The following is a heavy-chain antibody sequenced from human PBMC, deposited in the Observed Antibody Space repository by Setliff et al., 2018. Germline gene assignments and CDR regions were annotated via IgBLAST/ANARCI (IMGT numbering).Heavy chain of an antibody. V-gene: IGHV4-31*03. CDR2: IYHSGTT. J-gene: IGHJ6*03. CDR1: GGSITTGGYY. Sequence: PSETLSLTCTVSGGSITTGGYYWSWIRQHPGEGSEWIGYIYHSGTTYYNPSLESRVRLSVDTSNSQFSLKLSSVTAADRAIYFCARYSSPYYYMDVWGTGIAVTVSS. CDR3: ARYSSPYYYMDV. D-gene: IGHD5-18*01.